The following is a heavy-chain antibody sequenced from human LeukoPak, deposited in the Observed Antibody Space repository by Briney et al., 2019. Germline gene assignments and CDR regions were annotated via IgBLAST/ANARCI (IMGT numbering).Heavy chain of an antibody. V-gene: IGHV1-2*02. J-gene: IGHJ5*02. D-gene: IGHD3-3*01. CDR1: GYTFTRYY. CDR3: ARAGRYYDFWSGYYTYDWFDP. CDR2: INPNSGGT. Sequence: ASVKVSCKASGYTFTRYYMHWVRQAPGQGLEWMGWINPNSGGTNYAQKFQGRVTMTRDTSISTAYMELSRLRSDDTAVYYCARAGRYYDFWSGYYTYDWFDPWGQGTLVTVSS.